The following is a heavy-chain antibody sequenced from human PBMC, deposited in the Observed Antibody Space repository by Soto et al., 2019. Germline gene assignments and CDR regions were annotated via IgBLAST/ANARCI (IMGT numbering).Heavy chain of an antibody. CDR1: GYTFTSYG. J-gene: IGHJ6*02. Sequence: QVQLVQSGAEVKKPGASVKVSCKASGYTFTSYGISWVRQAPGQGLEWMGWISAYNGNTNYAQKLQGRVNMTTDTSTSIAYMELRSLRSDDTAVYYCAREGYCSSTSCYSYYYYGMDVWGQGTTGTVSS. CDR3: AREGYCSSTSCYSYYYYGMDV. CDR2: ISAYNGNT. V-gene: IGHV1-18*01. D-gene: IGHD2-2*01.